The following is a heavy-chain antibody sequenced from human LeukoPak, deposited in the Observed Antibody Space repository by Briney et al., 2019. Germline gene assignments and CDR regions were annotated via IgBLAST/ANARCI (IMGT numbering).Heavy chain of an antibody. D-gene: IGHD3-10*01. V-gene: IGHV5-51*01. CDR2: IYPGDSDT. CDR1: GYSFTSYW. CDR3: ARRMGYGSGSYYKTYYYYYYMDV. Sequence: GESLKISCKGSGYSFTSYWIGWVRQMPGKGLEWMGIIYPGDSDTRYSPSFQGQVTISADKSISTAYPQWSSLKASDTAMYYCARRMGYGSGSYYKTYYYYYYMDVWGKGTTVTVSS. J-gene: IGHJ6*03.